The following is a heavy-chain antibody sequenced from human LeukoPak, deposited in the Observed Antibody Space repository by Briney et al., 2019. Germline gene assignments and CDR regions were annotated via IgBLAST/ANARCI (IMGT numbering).Heavy chain of an antibody. V-gene: IGHV1-2*02. CDR2: INPNSGGT. J-gene: IGHJ3*02. Sequence: GASVKVSCKASGYTFTSYGISWVRQAPGQGLEWMGWINPNSGGTNYAQKFQGRVTMTRDTSISTAYMELSRLRSDDTAVYYCASLGVAAANDAFDIWGQGTMVTVSS. CDR1: GYTFTSYG. D-gene: IGHD2-2*01. CDR3: ASLGVAAANDAFDI.